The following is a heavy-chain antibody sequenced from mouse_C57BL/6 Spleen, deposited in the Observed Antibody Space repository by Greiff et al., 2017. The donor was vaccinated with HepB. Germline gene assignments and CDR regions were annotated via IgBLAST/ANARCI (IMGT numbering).Heavy chain of an antibody. CDR1: GFTFSDYG. CDR2: ISSGSSTI. CDR3: ARSGYYGYFDV. Sequence: EVHLVESGGGLVKPGGSLKLSCAASGFTFSDYGIHWVRQAPEKGLEWVAYISSGSSTIYYADTVKGRFTISRDNAKNTLFLQMTSLRSEDTAMYYCARSGYYGYFDVWGTGTTVTVSS. D-gene: IGHD1-3*01. V-gene: IGHV5-17*01. J-gene: IGHJ1*03.